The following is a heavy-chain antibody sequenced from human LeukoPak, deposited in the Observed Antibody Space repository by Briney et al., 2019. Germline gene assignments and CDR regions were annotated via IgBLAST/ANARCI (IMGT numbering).Heavy chain of an antibody. V-gene: IGHV3-7*01. CDR2: INEDGTKE. Sequence: GGSLRLSRTASGFMIRDYWMNWVRQVPGKGLEWVANINEDGTKEDYVDSVRGRFTISRDNAKNSVYLQMNSLRDEDTALYYCAGGETAMARSHWGQKPRLTLSS. D-gene: IGHD3-10*01. CDR1: GFMIRDYW. CDR3: AGGETAMARSH. J-gene: IGHJ4*02.